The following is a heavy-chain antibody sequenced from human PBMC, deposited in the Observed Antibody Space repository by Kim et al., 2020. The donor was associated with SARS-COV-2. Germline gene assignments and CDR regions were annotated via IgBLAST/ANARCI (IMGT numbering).Heavy chain of an antibody. D-gene: IGHD6-19*01. V-gene: IGHV4-39*01. CDR3: AGVGHSSGSRYYFDY. CDR2: INYSGST. Sequence: SETLSLTCAVSGGSFSSSSYYWGWHRQPPGQGREWDGSINYSGSTYYNPSPRSRVTISVATSKNQFSLKQSTVTAADTAVYYCAGVGHSSGSRYYFDYWGQGTLVTVSS. CDR1: GGSFSSSSYY. J-gene: IGHJ4*02.